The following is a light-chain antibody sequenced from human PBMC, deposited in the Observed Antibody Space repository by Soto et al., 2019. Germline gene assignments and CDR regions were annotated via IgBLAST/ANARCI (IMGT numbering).Light chain of an antibody. J-gene: IGKJ4*02. CDR1: QSINNW. V-gene: IGKV1-5*03. CDR2: KAS. Sequence: DIQMTQSPSTLSASEGDRVTITCRASQSINNWMAWYQQQPGKAPKLLIYKASNLKSGVPSRFSGTGSGTEFTLTISSLQPDDFASYYCQQDECYHFTGGGGPNAEI. CDR3: QQDECYHFT.